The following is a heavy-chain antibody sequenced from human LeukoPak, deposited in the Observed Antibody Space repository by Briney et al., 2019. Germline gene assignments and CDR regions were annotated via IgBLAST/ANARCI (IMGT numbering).Heavy chain of an antibody. V-gene: IGHV3-43D*03. CDR2: ISWDGGST. Sequence: GGSLRLSCAASGFTFDDYAMHWVRQAPGKGLEWVSLISWDGGSTYYADSVKGRFTISRDNSKNSLYLQMNSLRAEDTALYYCAKEGDYRKSTYYYYYMDVWGKGTTVTVSS. D-gene: IGHD4-11*01. CDR1: GFTFDDYA. J-gene: IGHJ6*03. CDR3: AKEGDYRKSTYYYYYMDV.